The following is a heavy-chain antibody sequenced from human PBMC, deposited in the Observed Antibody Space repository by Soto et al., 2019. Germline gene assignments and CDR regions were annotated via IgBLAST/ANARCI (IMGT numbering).Heavy chain of an antibody. CDR3: ARDDSPKDGCL. V-gene: IGHV3-21*01. Sequence: GGSLRLSCAGSGFTFCTSSVSGVRQAPGKGLEWVSSIDSTGTYTYYADSLKGRFTISRDNAKNSLHLQMNKLRVDDTAVYYCARDDSPKDGCLWGQGTLVTVSS. D-gene: IGHD3-22*01. CDR2: IDSTGTYT. J-gene: IGHJ4*02. CDR1: GFTFCTSS.